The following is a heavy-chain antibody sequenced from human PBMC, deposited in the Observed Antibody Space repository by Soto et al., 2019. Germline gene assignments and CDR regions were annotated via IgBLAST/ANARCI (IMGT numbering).Heavy chain of an antibody. CDR3: ARGPLAHYYYSSGYGI. D-gene: IGHD3-22*01. CDR2: IYYSGST. CDR1: GGSISSGGYY. V-gene: IGHV4-31*03. J-gene: IGHJ4*02. Sequence: QVQLQESGPGLVKPSQTLSLTCTVSGGSISSGGYYWSWIRQHPGKGLEWIGYIYYSGSTYYNPSLKSRVTLSVDPANDPVSLKLSSVTAADTAVYYCARGPLAHYYYSSGYGIWGQGTLVTVSS.